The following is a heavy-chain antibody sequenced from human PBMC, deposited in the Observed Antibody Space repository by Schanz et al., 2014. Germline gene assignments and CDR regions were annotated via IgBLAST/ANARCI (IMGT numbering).Heavy chain of an antibody. CDR3: ARDAADFYDILTEEDY. CDR1: GYTFTSYG. Sequence: QVQLVQSGAEAKKPGASVKVSCKASGYTFTSYGISWVRQAPGQGLEWMGWISAYNGNTKYPQKLQGRVTMTTDTSTSTAYMELRSPRSDDTAVYYCARDAADFYDILTEEDYWGQGTLVTVSS. D-gene: IGHD3-9*01. V-gene: IGHV1-18*01. CDR2: ISAYNGNT. J-gene: IGHJ4*02.